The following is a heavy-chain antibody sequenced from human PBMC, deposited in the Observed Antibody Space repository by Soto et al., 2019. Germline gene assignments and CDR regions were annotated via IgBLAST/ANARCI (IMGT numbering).Heavy chain of an antibody. D-gene: IGHD3-16*01. Sequence: QVQLQESGPGLVKPSETLSLTCTVSGGSISSYYWSWIRQPPGKGLEWIGYIYYSGSTNYNPSLKERVTISRDTAQNQLALKLSSVTAADTAVYYCARLWGWSVGYWGPGTLVTVSS. CDR3: ARLWGWSVGY. V-gene: IGHV4-59*08. CDR1: GGSISSYY. CDR2: IYYSGST. J-gene: IGHJ4*02.